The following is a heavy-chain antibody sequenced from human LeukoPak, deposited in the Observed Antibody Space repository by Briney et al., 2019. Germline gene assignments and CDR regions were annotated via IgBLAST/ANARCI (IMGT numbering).Heavy chain of an antibody. CDR2: INPNSGGA. Sequence: ASVKVSCKASGYTFTIYYIHWVRQAPGQGPEWMGWINPNSGGATYAQKFQGRVTLTRDTSISTAYMEVTSLKSDDTALYYCATGGSPFHYWGQGSLVTVSS. J-gene: IGHJ4*02. V-gene: IGHV1-2*02. CDR3: ATGGSPFHY. D-gene: IGHD1-1*01. CDR1: GYTFTIYY.